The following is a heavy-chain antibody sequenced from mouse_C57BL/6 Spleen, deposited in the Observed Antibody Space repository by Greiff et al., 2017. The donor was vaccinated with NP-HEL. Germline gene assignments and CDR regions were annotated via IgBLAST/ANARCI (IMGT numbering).Heavy chain of an antibody. CDR1: GYTFTSYW. Sequence: QVQLQQPGAELVKPGASVKLSCKASGYTFTSYWMQWVKQRPGQGLEWIGEIDPSDSYTNYNQKFKGKATLTVDTSSSTAYMQLSSLTSEDSAVYYCARYYGNDPYFDYWGQGTTLTVSS. CDR2: IDPSDSYT. J-gene: IGHJ2*01. CDR3: ARYYGNDPYFDY. V-gene: IGHV1-50*01. D-gene: IGHD2-2*01.